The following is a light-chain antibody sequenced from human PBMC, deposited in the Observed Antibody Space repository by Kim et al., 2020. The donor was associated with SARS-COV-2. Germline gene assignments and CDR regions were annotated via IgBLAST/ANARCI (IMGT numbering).Light chain of an antibody. CDR1: RVGDKY. Sequence: VATGQTASSTGSGDRVGDKYACWYQQKPGQSPVLVIDQDSKRAAGIPERFSGSNSGNTATLTISGTQAMDEADYYCQAWDSSTGVFGGGTQLTVL. V-gene: IGLV3-1*01. CDR2: QDS. J-gene: IGLJ2*01. CDR3: QAWDSSTGV.